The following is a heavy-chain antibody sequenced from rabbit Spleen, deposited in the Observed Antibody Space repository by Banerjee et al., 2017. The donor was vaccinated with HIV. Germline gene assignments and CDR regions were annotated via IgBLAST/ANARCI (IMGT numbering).Heavy chain of an antibody. Sequence: VESGGDLVKPEGSLTLTCAASGFSFSSNWRCWVRQPPGEGLEWIACIDTSDGDTECATWPKGRFSISKASSTTVTLQMTSLTAADTATYFCARNDMNVFDPWGPGTLVTVS. V-gene: IGHV1S45*01. CDR2: IDTSDGDT. CDR1: GFSFSSNW. CDR3: ARNDMNVFDP. J-gene: IGHJ2*01.